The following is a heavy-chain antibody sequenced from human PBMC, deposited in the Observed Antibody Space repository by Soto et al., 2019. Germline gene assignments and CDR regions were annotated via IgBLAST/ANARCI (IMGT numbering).Heavy chain of an antibody. D-gene: IGHD6-6*01. CDR3: ARGRDGDY. V-gene: IGHV1-18*01. Sequence: QVHLVQSGAEVKKPGASVKVSCKGSGYAFTTYGITWVRQAPGQGLEWMGWISAHNGNTNYAQKLQGRVTVTRDTSTGTAYMELRSLRSDDTAVYYCARGRDGDYWGQGAVVCVSS. J-gene: IGHJ4*02. CDR2: ISAHNGNT. CDR1: GYAFTTYG.